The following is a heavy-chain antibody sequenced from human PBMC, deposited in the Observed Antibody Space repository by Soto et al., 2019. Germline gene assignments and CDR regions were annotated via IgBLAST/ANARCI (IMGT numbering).Heavy chain of an antibody. CDR2: IYYSGST. CDR3: ARPTYNSGSPFDY. CDR1: GGSINNNL. Sequence: SETLSLTCTVSGGSINNNLWGWIRQPPGKGLEWIGYIYYSGSTNYNPSLKSRVTISVDTSKNQFSLKLSSVTAADTAVYYCARPTYNSGSPFDYWGQGTLVTVS. V-gene: IGHV4-59*01. D-gene: IGHD1-20*01. J-gene: IGHJ4*02.